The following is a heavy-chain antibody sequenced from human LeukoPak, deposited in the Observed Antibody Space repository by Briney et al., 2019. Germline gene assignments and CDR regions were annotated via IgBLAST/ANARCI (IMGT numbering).Heavy chain of an antibody. CDR2: IYTSGIT. CDR1: GGSITSTTYY. J-gene: IGHJ5*01. D-gene: IGHD2-8*01. Sequence: SETLSLTCTVSGGSITSTTYYWSWIRQPAGKGPEWIGRIYTSGITAYNPSLESRVTISIGTSKNQFSLRLYSVTAADTAVYYCARGLIIGNWFDSWGQGTLVTVSS. CDR3: ARGLIIGNWFDS. V-gene: IGHV4-61*02.